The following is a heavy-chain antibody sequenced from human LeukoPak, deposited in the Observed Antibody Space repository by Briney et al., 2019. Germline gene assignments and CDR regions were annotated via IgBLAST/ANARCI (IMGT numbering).Heavy chain of an antibody. CDR2: INPNTNGI. CDR3: ASALKRGSAGTLIDY. Sequence: ASVKVSCKASGYTISDYFMHWVRQAPGQGLEWMGWINPNTNGINYAQKFQGRVIMTRNTSISTAYMELSSLESEDTAVYYCASALKRGSAGTLIDYWGQGTLVTVSS. V-gene: IGHV1-2*02. CDR1: GYTISDYF. D-gene: IGHD6-13*01. J-gene: IGHJ4*02.